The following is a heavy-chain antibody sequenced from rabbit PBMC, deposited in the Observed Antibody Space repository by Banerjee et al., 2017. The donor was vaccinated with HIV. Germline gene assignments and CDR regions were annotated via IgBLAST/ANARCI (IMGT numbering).Heavy chain of an antibody. V-gene: IGHV1S45*01. CDR2: IYAGSSGNT. D-gene: IGHD8-1*01. Sequence: QEQLEESGGDLVKPGASLTLTCTASGFSFSSSYWICWVRQAPGKGLEWIACIYAGSSGNTYYASWAKGRFTISKASSTTVTLQMTSLTAADTATYFCVRAGVYAGSSSYTGFDFNLWGPGTLVTVS. J-gene: IGHJ4*01. CDR3: VRAGVYAGSSSYTGFDFNL. CDR1: GFSFSSSYW.